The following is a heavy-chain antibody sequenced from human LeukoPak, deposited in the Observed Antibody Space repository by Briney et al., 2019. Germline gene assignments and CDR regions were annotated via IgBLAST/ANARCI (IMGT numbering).Heavy chain of an antibody. Sequence: TGGSLRLSCAASGFTFSSYSMNWVRQAPGKGLEWVSSISSSSSYIYYADSVKGRFTISRDNAKNSLYLQMNSLRAEDTAVYYCARGNLGIAVAGDWFDPWGQGTLVTVSS. V-gene: IGHV3-21*01. CDR1: GFTFSSYS. J-gene: IGHJ5*02. D-gene: IGHD6-19*01. CDR3: ARGNLGIAVAGDWFDP. CDR2: ISSSSSYI.